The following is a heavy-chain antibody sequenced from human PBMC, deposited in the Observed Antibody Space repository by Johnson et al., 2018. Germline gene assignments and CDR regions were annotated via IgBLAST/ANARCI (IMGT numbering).Heavy chain of an antibody. Sequence: VQLVESGGGLVQPGGSLRLSCAASGLSFSNYAMSWVRQAPGKGLEWVSGISGSGGGPYYADPVKGRFTMSRDNSKNTLFLQGNSLKGEDTAVYYFAQGGGTSRWNCVDWGQGTLVTVSS. CDR2: ISGSGGGP. V-gene: IGHV3-23*04. J-gene: IGHJ4*02. CDR3: AQGGGTSRWNCVD. CDR1: GLSFSNYA. D-gene: IGHD1-7*01.